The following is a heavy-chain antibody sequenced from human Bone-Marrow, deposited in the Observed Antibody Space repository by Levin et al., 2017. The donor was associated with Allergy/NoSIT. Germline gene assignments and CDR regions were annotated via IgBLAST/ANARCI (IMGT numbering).Heavy chain of an antibody. CDR1: GFTFSTYS. CDR2: ITSSSSYI. Sequence: GGSLRLSCAASGFTFSTYSMNWVRQAPGKGLDWFSSITSSSSYIYYADSVKGRFTISRDNAKNSLYLQMNSLRVEDTAVYYCARGLDYSGLPWGQGTLVTVSS. CDR3: ARGLDYSGLP. V-gene: IGHV3-21*01. D-gene: IGHD5-12*01. J-gene: IGHJ5*02.